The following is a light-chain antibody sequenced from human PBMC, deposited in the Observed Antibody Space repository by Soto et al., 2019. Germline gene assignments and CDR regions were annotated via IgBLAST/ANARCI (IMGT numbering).Light chain of an antibody. V-gene: IGKV3-20*01. J-gene: IGKJ5*01. CDR3: QQYGSSPIT. CDR1: QSVSSN. Sequence: EIVMTQAPATLAVSAGERATLSCRASQSVSSNLAWYQQKTGQAPRLLISGASSRATGIPDRFSGSGSGTDFTLTISRLEPEDFALYYCQQYGSSPITFGQGALLEV. CDR2: GAS.